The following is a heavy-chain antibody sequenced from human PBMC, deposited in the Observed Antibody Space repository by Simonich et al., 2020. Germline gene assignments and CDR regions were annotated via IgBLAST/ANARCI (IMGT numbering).Heavy chain of an antibody. V-gene: IGHV4-38-2*01. J-gene: IGHJ6*02. Sequence: QVQLQESGPGLVKPSETLSLTCAVSGYSISSGYYWGWIRQPPGKGLEWIGSIYHSGRTYYTPSLKSRVTISVDTSKNQFALKLSSVTAADTAVYYGARVGYSNYYYYGMDVWGQGTTVTVSS. CDR1: GYSISSGYY. CDR2: IYHSGRT. D-gene: IGHD6-13*01. CDR3: ARVGYSNYYYYGMDV.